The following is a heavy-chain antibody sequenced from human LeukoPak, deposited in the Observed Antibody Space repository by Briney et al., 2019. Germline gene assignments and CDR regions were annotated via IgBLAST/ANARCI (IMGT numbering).Heavy chain of an antibody. D-gene: IGHD1-26*01. CDR1: GGSFSGYY. CDR2: INHSGST. Sequence: SETLSLTCAVYGGSFSGYYWSWIRQPPGKGLEWIGEINHSGSTNYNPSLKSRVTISVDTSKNQFSLKLSSVTAADTAVYYCARTGLGARDIRRCSNWFDPWGQGTLVTVSS. CDR3: ARTGLGARDIRRCSNWFDP. J-gene: IGHJ5*02. V-gene: IGHV4-34*01.